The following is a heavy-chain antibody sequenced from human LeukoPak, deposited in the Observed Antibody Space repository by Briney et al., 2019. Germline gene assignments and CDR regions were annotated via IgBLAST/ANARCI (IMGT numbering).Heavy chain of an antibody. CDR1: GFTFSSCA. J-gene: IGHJ4*02. V-gene: IGHV3-23*01. Sequence: GGSLRLSCAASGFTFSSCAMSWVRQAPGKGLEWVSAISGSGGSTYYADSVKGRFTISRDNSKNTLYLQLNSLRAEDTAVYYCAKLIAARSRNAPAFDYWGQGTLVTVSS. CDR2: ISGSGGST. D-gene: IGHD6-13*01. CDR3: AKLIAARSRNAPAFDY.